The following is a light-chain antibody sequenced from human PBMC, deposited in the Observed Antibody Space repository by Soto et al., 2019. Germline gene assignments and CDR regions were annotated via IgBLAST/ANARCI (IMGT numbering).Light chain of an antibody. CDR3: LLPSSGPHAV. J-gene: IGLJ7*01. CDR1: TGTVTNGHY. Sequence: QAVVTQEPSLTVSPGGTVTLTCASTTGTVTNGHYPYWLQQKPGQAPRTRIYNTDKKHSWTPARFSGSLLGGKAALTLSGAQPEDEADYYCLLPSSGPHAVFGGGTQLTVL. CDR2: NTD. V-gene: IGLV7-46*01.